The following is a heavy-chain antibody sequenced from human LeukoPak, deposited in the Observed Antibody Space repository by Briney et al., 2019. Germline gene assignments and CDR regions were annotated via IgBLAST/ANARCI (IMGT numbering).Heavy chain of an antibody. CDR2: IYPGDSDT. CDR1: GYSFTSYW. Sequence: GESLKISCKGSGYSFTSYWIGWVRQMPGKGLEWMGIIYPGDSDTRYSPSFQGQVTISANKSISTAYLQWSSLKASDTAMYYCARYCDSSGYYQTDDYWGQGTLVTVSS. V-gene: IGHV5-51*01. J-gene: IGHJ4*02. CDR3: ARYCDSSGYYQTDDY. D-gene: IGHD3-22*01.